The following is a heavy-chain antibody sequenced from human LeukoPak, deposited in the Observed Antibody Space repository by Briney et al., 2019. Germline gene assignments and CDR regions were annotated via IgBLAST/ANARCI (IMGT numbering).Heavy chain of an antibody. CDR1: GFTFSNAW. D-gene: IGHD3-10*01. CDR3: TTVTLRPVGL. Sequence: GGSLRLSCAASGFTFSNAWMSWVRQAPGKGLEWVGRIKRKTDGGTIDYAAPVKGRFIISRDDSKNTLFLQVNSLKIEDTAVYYCTTVTLRPVGLWGQGTLVTVSS. V-gene: IGHV3-15*05. CDR2: IKRKTDGGTI. J-gene: IGHJ4*02.